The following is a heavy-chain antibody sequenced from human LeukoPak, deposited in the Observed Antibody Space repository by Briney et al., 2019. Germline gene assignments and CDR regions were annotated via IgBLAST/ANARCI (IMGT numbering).Heavy chain of an antibody. J-gene: IGHJ6*02. D-gene: IGHD6-13*01. CDR2: ISGSGGST. CDR1: GFTFSSYA. V-gene: IGHV3-23*01. CDR3: AKVKSMAAGYYYYGMDV. Sequence: PGGSLRLSCAASGFTFSSYAMGWVRQAPGKGLEWVSAISGSGGSTYYADSVKGRFTISRDNSKNTLYLQMNSLRAEDTAVYYCAKVKSMAAGYYYYGMDVWGQGTTVTVSS.